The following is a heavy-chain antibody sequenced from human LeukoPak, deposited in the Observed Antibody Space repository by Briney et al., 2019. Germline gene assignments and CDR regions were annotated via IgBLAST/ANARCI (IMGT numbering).Heavy chain of an antibody. Sequence: SETLSLTCAVYGGSFSGYYWSWIRQPPGKGLEWIGEINHSGSTNYNPSLKSRVTISVDTSKNQFSLKLSSVTAADTAVYYCAREGWSGYPGYNWFDPWGQGTLVTVSS. CDR3: AREGWSGYPGYNWFDP. CDR1: GGSFSGYY. CDR2: INHSGST. J-gene: IGHJ5*02. V-gene: IGHV4-34*01. D-gene: IGHD3-3*01.